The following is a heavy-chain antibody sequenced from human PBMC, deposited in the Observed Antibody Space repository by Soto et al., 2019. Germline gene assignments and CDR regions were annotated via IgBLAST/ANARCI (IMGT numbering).Heavy chain of an antibody. CDR3: AMTNGGASSSGLLRHFDY. CDR1: GDSVSSNSAA. CDR2: TYYRTKWYN. Sequence: SQTLSLTCAISGDSVSSNSAAWNWIRQSPSRGLEWLGRTYYRTKWYNDYAVSVKSRITINPDTSKNQFSLQLNSVTPEDTAVYYCAMTNGGASSSGLLRHFDYWGQGTLGTVSS. J-gene: IGHJ4*02. V-gene: IGHV6-1*01. D-gene: IGHD6-6*01.